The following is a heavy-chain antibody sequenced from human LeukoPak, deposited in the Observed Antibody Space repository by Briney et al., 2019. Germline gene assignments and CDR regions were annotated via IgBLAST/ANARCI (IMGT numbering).Heavy chain of an antibody. CDR2: IYHSGST. Sequence: SETLSLTCAVSGGSISSGGYSWSWIRQPPGKGLEWIGYIYHSGSTYYNPSLKSRVTISVDRSKNQFSLKLSSVTAADTAVYYCARPNSVLHDAFDIWGQGTMVTVSS. CDR1: GGSISSGGYS. J-gene: IGHJ3*02. D-gene: IGHD4-23*01. CDR3: ARPNSVLHDAFDI. V-gene: IGHV4-30-2*01.